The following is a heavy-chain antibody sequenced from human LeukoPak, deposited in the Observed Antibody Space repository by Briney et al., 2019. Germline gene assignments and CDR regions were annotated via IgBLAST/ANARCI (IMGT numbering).Heavy chain of an antibody. V-gene: IGHV4-30-2*01. Sequence: SEALSLTCADSGDSISSGGYYGGWVRQPPGKGIGWIRYVYQSRSTYYNPSLKSRVSISVDRSKTQFSLTLSSVTAADTAVYYCARMVHVILEWSEYYFDYWGQGTLVPVSS. D-gene: IGHD3-3*01. J-gene: IGHJ4*02. CDR1: GDSISSGGYY. CDR2: VYQSRST. CDR3: ARMVHVILEWSEYYFDY.